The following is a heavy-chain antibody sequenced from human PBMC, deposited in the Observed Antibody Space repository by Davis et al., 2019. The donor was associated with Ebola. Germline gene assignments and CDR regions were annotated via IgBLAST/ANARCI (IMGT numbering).Heavy chain of an antibody. CDR2: INWNGGST. V-gene: IGHV3-20*04. D-gene: IGHD3-3*01. CDR1: GFTFDDYG. CDR3: ARDAEYDFWSGPFDY. Sequence: GGSLRLSCAASGFTFDDYGMSWVRQAPGKGLEWVSGINWNGGSTGYADSVKGRFTISRDNAKNSLYLQMNSLRAEDTAVYYCARDAEYDFWSGPFDYWGQGTLVTVSS. J-gene: IGHJ4*02.